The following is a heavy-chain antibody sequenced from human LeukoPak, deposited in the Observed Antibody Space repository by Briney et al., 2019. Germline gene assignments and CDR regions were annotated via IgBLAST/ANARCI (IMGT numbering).Heavy chain of an antibody. J-gene: IGHJ4*02. CDR1: GYPISSDYY. Sequence: SETLSLTCTVSGYPISSDYYWGWIRQPPGRGLEWIGTIYHSGSTYYNPSLKSRVTISVDTSKNQFSLKLSSVTAADTAVYYCARYDVWGTYRAFDYWGQGTLVTVSS. D-gene: IGHD3-16*02. V-gene: IGHV4-38-2*02. CDR3: ARYDVWGTYRAFDY. CDR2: IYHSGST.